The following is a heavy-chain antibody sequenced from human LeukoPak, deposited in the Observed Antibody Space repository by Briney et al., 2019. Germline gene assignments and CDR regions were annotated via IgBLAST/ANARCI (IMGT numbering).Heavy chain of an antibody. V-gene: IGHV4-59*01. D-gene: IGHD1-20*01. CDR2: IYHSGVT. CDR3: AGDPYNYKWFDI. CDR1: AGSINTYY. Sequence: SETLSLTCTVSAGSINTYYWNWIRQPPGKGLEWIGYIYHSGVTNSNPSLKSRVTISVDTSKNQFSLKLSSVTAADTAVYYCAGDPYNYKWFDIWGHGTLVTVSS. J-gene: IGHJ5*01.